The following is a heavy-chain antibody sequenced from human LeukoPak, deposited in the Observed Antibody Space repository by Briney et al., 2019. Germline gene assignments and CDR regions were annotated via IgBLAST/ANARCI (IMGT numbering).Heavy chain of an antibody. V-gene: IGHV1-18*01. D-gene: IGHD2-2*01. J-gene: IGHJ4*02. Sequence: ASVRVSCKASGYTFIRFGFSWVRQAPGQGLEWMGWISGYNGSTKYAQNLQGRVTMTTDTSTSTAYMELRSLRSDDTAIYYCVRDCSTPCSIFSDYWGQGTLVTVSS. CDR2: ISGYNGST. CDR1: GYTFIRFG. CDR3: VRDCSTPCSIFSDY.